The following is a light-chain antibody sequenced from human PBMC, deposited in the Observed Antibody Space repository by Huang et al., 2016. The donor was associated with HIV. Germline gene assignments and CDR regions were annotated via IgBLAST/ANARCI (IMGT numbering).Light chain of an antibody. J-gene: IGKJ4*01. CDR1: QSVGTN. Sequence: EIVMTQSPATLSVAPGEKATLSCRASQSVGTNLAWYQQKVGQAPRLLIYCASTRATGFPDRFSGSGSGTEFTLTISSLQSEDFAVYYCQQYNIWPPLTFGGGTKVEIK. CDR2: CAS. V-gene: IGKV3-15*01. CDR3: QQYNIWPPLT.